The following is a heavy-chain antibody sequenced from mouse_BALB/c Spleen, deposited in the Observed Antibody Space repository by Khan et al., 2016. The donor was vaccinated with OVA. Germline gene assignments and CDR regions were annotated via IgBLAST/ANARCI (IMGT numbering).Heavy chain of an antibody. CDR2: ISSDGDYI. CDR3: ARQNYGPFAY. D-gene: IGHD1-1*01. V-gene: IGHV5-9-3*01. CDR1: GFTFSTYA. Sequence: EVELVESGGDLVKPGGSLKLSCAASGFTFSTYAMSWVRQTPEKRLEWVATISSDGDYIYYPDSMEGRFTIARDNAKNTLYLQMSSLRSEDTAMYCCARQNYGPFAYWGQGTLVTVST. J-gene: IGHJ3*01.